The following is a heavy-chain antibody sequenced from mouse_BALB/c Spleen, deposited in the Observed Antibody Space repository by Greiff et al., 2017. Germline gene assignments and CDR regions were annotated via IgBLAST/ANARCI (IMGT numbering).Heavy chain of an antibody. CDR1: GYTFTSYW. CDR2: INPSTGYT. J-gene: IGHJ4*01. Sequence: QVQLKESGAELAKPGASVKMSCKASGYTFTSYWMHWVKQRPGQGLEWIGYINPSTGYTEYNQKFKDKATLTADKSSSTAYMQLSSLTSEDSAVYYCARRGTTTDALYAMDYWGQGTSVTVSS. CDR3: ARRGTTTDALYAMDY. D-gene: IGHD2-14*01. V-gene: IGHV1-7*01.